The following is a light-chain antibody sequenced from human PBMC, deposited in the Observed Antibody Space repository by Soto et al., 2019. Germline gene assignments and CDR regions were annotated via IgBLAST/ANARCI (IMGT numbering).Light chain of an antibody. Sequence: EIELTRPPGTLTSSPEERAPLSCRASQSVSSSYLAWYQQKPGQAPRLLIYGASSRATSIPDRFSGSGSGTDFTLTISRLEPEDFAVYYCQQYGSSSITFGQGTRLE. V-gene: IGKV3-20*01. CDR2: GAS. J-gene: IGKJ5*01. CDR1: QSVSSSY. CDR3: QQYGSSSIT.